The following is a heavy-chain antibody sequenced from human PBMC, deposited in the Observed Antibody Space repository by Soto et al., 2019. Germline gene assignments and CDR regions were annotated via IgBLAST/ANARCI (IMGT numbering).Heavy chain of an antibody. V-gene: IGHV4-39*01. J-gene: IGHJ4*02. CDR2: VYYSGGT. CDR3: ATSQKGYNWNYFDH. D-gene: IGHD1-20*01. Sequence: PWETLSLTCDVSGGSIDNSHSFWGWVRQPPGRGLEFLGSVYYSGGTYYNPSLKSRVSVSEDTSKNQFSLKVSGVSAADTAVYYCATSQKGYNWNYFDHWGQGALVTVSS. CDR1: GGSIDNSHSF.